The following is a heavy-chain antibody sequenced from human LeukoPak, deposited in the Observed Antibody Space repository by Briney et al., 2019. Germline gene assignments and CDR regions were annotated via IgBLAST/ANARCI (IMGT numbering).Heavy chain of an antibody. V-gene: IGHV1-69*05. CDR1: GGTFSSYA. Sequence: ASVKVSCKASGGTFSSYAISWVRQAPGQGLEWMGGIIPIFGTANYAQKFQGRVTITTDESTSTAYMELGSLRSEDTAVYYCARGYYDILTGYYRSDFDYWGQGTLVTVSS. CDR3: ARGYYDILTGYYRSDFDY. CDR2: IIPIFGTA. J-gene: IGHJ4*02. D-gene: IGHD3-9*01.